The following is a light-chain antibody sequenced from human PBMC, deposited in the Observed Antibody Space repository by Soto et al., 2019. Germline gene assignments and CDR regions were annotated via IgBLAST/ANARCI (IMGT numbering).Light chain of an antibody. CDR3: LQYDSYPRT. CDR1: QSVTKW. J-gene: IGKJ1*01. Sequence: NQMTQSPSTLSASVGDRVTITCRASQSVTKWLAWHQQKPGKAPKVLIYQASSLESGVPSRFSGSGSGTEFVLTISNLQPDDFATYYCLQYDSYPRTFGQGTKVEIK. CDR2: QAS. V-gene: IGKV1-5*03.